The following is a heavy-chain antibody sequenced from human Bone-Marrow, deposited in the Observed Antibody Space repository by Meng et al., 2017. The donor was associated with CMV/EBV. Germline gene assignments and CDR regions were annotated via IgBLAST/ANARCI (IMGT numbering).Heavy chain of an antibody. V-gene: IGHV3-23*01. Sequence: GGSLRLSCAASGFTFSSYAMSWVRQAPGKGLEWVSAISGSGGSTYYADSVKGRFTISRDNSKNTLYLQMNSLRAEDTAVYYCAKDDHNWNEIYYGMDVWGQGTTVTFSS. CDR2: ISGSGGST. D-gene: IGHD1-1*01. CDR3: AKDDHNWNEIYYGMDV. CDR1: GFTFSSYA. J-gene: IGHJ6*02.